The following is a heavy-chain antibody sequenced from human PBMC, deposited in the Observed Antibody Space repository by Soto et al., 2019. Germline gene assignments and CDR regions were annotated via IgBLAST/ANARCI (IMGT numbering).Heavy chain of an antibody. D-gene: IGHD6-25*01. J-gene: IGHJ4*02. V-gene: IGHV3-23*01. CDR1: GFTFSSYA. CDR2: IDSDDGKT. Sequence: QLLESGGGLIQPGESLRLSCVASGFTFSSYAMNWVRQGPGTGLEWVAVIDSDDGKTYYANSVKGRFSISRDNSKNTLFLQMNSLRVEDTATYYCVKAGYTSGLLWGQGTLVAV. CDR3: VKAGYTSGLL.